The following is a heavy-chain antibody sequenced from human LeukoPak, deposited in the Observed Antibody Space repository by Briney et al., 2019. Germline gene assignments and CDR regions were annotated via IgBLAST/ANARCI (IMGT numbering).Heavy chain of an antibody. CDR1: GFTFSSYG. V-gene: IGHV3-30*18. J-gene: IGHJ4*02. CDR3: AKGLHYYDFWSGYHYYFDY. CDR2: ISYDGSNK. D-gene: IGHD3-3*01. Sequence: GGSLRLSCAASGFTFSSYGMHWVRQAPGKGLEWVAVISYDGSNKYYADSVKGRFTISRDNSKDTRYLQMNRLRAEDTAVYYCAKGLHYYDFWSGYHYYFDYWGQGTLVTVSS.